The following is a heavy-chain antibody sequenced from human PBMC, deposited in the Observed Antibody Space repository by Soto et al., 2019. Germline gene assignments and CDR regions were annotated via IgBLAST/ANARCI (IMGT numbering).Heavy chain of an antibody. CDR1: GTSISSYY. Sequence: XATLSLTCTVSGTSISSYYWSGIRQPPGKGLEWIANIHYSGTTNYNPSLASRVTLSVDTSKNQFSLKMTSVTAADRAMYFCARYNSYAIDYWGRGTLVTVSS. D-gene: IGHD2-8*01. J-gene: IGHJ4*02. CDR3: ARYNSYAIDY. V-gene: IGHV4-59*01. CDR2: IHYSGTT.